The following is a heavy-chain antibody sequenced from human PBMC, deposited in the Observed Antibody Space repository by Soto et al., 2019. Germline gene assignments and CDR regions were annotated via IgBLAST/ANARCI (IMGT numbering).Heavy chain of an antibody. Sequence: SETLSLTCTVSGGSISSSYWSWSRRPPGKGLEWIAYIYDTGISGYTPSTSYNPSLKSRVTMSVDTSKSQFSLKLTSVTAADTAVYYCARGEDAFFYYGLDVWGQGITVTVSS. CDR3: ARGEDAFFYYGLDV. CDR1: GGSISSSY. CDR2: IYDTGISGYTPST. V-gene: IGHV4-59*01. J-gene: IGHJ6*02.